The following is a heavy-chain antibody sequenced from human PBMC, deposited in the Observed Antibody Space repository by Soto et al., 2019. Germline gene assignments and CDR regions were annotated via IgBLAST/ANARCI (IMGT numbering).Heavy chain of an antibody. CDR2: INPNTGGT. D-gene: IGHD2-21*02. Sequence: ASVKVSCKASGYTFTKYYVLWVRQAPGQGLEWVGRINPNTGGTNYAQKFQDRVTMTRDTSITSAYMELSRLRSDDTAVYYCARQLADCGGDCYTEPIDYWGQGTQVTVSS. J-gene: IGHJ4*02. CDR3: ARQLADCGGDCYTEPIDY. CDR1: GYTFTKYY. V-gene: IGHV1-2*06.